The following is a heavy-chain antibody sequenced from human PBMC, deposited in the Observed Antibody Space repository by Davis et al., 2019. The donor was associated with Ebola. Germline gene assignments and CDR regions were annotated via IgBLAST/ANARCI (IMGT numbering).Heavy chain of an antibody. CDR2: IYYTGST. Sequence: PSETLSLTCAVSGGSISSYYWSWIRQPPGKGLEWIGYIYYTGSTNYKPSLKSRVTISVDTSKNQFSLRLSSVTAADTAVYYCARIRRNGYFDYWGQGTLVTVSS. V-gene: IGHV4-59*01. CDR1: GGSISSYY. CDR3: ARIRRNGYFDY. J-gene: IGHJ4*02. D-gene: IGHD2-8*01.